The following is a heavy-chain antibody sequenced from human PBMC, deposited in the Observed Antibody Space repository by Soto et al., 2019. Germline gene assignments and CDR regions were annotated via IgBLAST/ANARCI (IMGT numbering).Heavy chain of an antibody. V-gene: IGHV3-48*02. Sequence: GGSLRLSCAASGFTFSSYAMHWVRQAPGKGLEYVSAISSSIITIYYADSVKGRFTISRDNAKNSLYLQMNSLRDEDTAVYYCAREAYYDRRGSPLNYWARETLFTFSS. CDR2: ISSSIITI. CDR1: GFTFSSYA. J-gene: IGHJ4*02. D-gene: IGHD3-22*01. CDR3: AREAYYDRRGSPLNY.